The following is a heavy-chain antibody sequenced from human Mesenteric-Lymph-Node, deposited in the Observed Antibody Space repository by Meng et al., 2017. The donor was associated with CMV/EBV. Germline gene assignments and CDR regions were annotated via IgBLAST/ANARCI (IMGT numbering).Heavy chain of an antibody. CDR3: ARHSIEGATLDY. CDR2: IYYSGST. J-gene: IGHJ4*02. Sequence: LRLSCTVSGDSISSGGYYWSWIRQHPGKGLEWIGYIYYSGSTYYNPSLKSRVTISVDTSKNQFSLRLRSVTAADTAVYYCARHSIEGATLDYWGQGTLVTVSS. CDR1: GDSISSGGYY. D-gene: IGHD1-26*01. V-gene: IGHV4-31*03.